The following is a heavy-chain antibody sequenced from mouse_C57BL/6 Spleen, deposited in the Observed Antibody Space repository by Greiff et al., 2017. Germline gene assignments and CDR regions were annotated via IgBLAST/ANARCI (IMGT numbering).Heavy chain of an antibody. V-gene: IGHV1-55*01. CDR3: ARRGWSPDYFDY. J-gene: IGHJ2*01. CDR1: GYTFTSYW. CDR2: LYPGSGST. Sequence: VQLQQPGAELVKPGASVKMSCKASGYTFTSYWITWVKQRPGQGLEWIGDLYPGSGSTNYNEKFKSKATLTVDTSSSTAYMQLSSLTSEDSAVXYCARRGWSPDYFDYWGQGTTLTVSS. D-gene: IGHD2-3*01.